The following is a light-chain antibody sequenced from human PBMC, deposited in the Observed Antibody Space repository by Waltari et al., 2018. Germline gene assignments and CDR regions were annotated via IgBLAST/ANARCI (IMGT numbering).Light chain of an antibody. CDR1: SSDVGGYNH. V-gene: IGLV2-14*01. CDR3: SSFSSRGTLVV. Sequence: QSALTQPASVSASPGQSITISCTGTSSDVGGYNHVSWYQQHPGKAPKLILYEVTTRPSGVSDRSFASKPGNTASLAIAGLQGEDEADYYCSSFSSRGTLVVFGGGTKLTVL. CDR2: EVT. J-gene: IGLJ3*02.